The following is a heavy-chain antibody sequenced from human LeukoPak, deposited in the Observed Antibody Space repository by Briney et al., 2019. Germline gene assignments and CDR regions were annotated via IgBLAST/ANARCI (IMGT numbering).Heavy chain of an antibody. CDR2: IYHGGST. D-gene: IGHD1-26*01. CDR3: ARCSGSSYYYYYMDV. V-gene: IGHV4-38-2*02. Sequence: KPSETLSLTCTVSGYSISSAYYWGWIRQPPGKGLEWIGSIYHGGSTYYNPSLKSRVTISVDTSKNHFSLKLTSVTAADTAVYYCARCSGSSYYYYYMDVWGKGTTVTISS. J-gene: IGHJ6*03. CDR1: GYSISSAYY.